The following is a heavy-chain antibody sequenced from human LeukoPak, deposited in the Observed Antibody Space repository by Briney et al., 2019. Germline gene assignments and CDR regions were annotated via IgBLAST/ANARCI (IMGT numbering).Heavy chain of an antibody. CDR1: GFTFSDYY. Sequence: PGGSLRLSCAASGFTFSDYYMSWIRQAPGKGLEWVSYISSSGSTIYYADSVKGRFTISRDNSKNTLYLQMNSLRAEDTAVYYCAKVRPAYNFDYWGQGTLVTVSS. CDR3: AKVRPAYNFDY. V-gene: IGHV3-11*01. CDR2: ISSSGSTI. J-gene: IGHJ4*02. D-gene: IGHD4-11*01.